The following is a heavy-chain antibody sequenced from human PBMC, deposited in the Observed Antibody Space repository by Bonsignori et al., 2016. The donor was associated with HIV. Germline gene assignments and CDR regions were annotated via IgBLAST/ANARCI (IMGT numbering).Heavy chain of an antibody. D-gene: IGHD5-24*01. CDR3: ARHRREKATMCAFDI. Sequence: GESLKISCKGSGYDFTSYWIGWVRQMPGKGLEWMGLIYPGDSDTRYSPSFQGQVTISVDKSISTAYLQWSSLKASDTAMYFCARHRREKATMCAFDIWGQGTRVTVSS. CDR1: GYDFTSYW. V-gene: IGHV5-51*01. J-gene: IGHJ3*02. CDR2: IYPGDSDT.